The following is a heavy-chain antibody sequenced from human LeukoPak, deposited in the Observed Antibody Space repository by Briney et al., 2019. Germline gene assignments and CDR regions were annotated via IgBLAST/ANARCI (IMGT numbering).Heavy chain of an antibody. Sequence: GGSLRLSCAASGFTVSSNYMSWVRQAPGKGLEWVSVIHSGGSTYYRDSVKGRFTISRDNSKNTVYLQMNSLRAEDTAVYYCARDVPFDYWGQGTLVTVS. J-gene: IGHJ4*02. CDR1: GFTVSSNY. V-gene: IGHV3-66*01. D-gene: IGHD3-10*02. CDR2: IHSGGST. CDR3: ARDVPFDY.